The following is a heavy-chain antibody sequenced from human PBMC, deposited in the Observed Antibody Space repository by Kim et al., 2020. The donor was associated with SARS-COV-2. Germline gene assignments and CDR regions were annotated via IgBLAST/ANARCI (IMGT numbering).Heavy chain of an antibody. CDR3: SRQGAFDP. Sequence: SETLSLTCTVSGGSMSSRGSYWAWVRQPPGKGLEWIWSIYYRGGSFYNPSLKSRVTISADTSKNQFSLNLSSMTAADTAVYYFSRQGAFDPLCQGTLVTV. D-gene: IGHD1-26*01. CDR1: GGSMSSRGSY. V-gene: IGHV4-39*01. J-gene: IGHJ5*02. CDR2: IYYRGGS.